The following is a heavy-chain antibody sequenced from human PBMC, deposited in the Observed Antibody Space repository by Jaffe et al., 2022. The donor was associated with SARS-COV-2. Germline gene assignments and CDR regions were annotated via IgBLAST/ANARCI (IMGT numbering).Heavy chain of an antibody. CDR1: GFTFSSYW. CDR3: ARDNNDFWSGYSYNWFDP. Sequence: EVQLVESGGGLVQPGGSLRLSCAASGFTFSSYWMHWVRQAPGKGLVWVSRINSDGSSTSYADSVKGRFTISRDNAKNTLYLQMNSLRAEDTAVYYCARDNNDFWSGYSYNWFDPWGQGTLVTVSS. D-gene: IGHD3-3*01. V-gene: IGHV3-74*01. J-gene: IGHJ5*02. CDR2: INSDGSST.